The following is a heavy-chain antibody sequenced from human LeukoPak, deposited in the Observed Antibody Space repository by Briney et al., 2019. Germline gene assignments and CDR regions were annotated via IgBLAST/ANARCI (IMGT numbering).Heavy chain of an antibody. V-gene: IGHV3-30-3*01. CDR2: ISYDGSNK. D-gene: IGHD2-2*02. J-gene: IGHJ6*02. Sequence: PGGSLRLSCAASGFTFSSYAMHWVRQAPGKGLEWVAVISYDGSNKYYADSVKGRFTISRDNSKNTLYLQMNSLRAKDTAVYYCARGVPAAIYYYYGMDVWGQGTTVTVPS. CDR3: ARGVPAAIYYYYGMDV. CDR1: GFTFSSYA.